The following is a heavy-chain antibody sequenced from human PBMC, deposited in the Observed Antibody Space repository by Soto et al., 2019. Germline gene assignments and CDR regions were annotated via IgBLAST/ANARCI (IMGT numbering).Heavy chain of an antibody. Sequence: SETLSLTCTVSGGSISSYYWSWIRQPPGKGLERIGYIYYSGSTNYKPSLKSRVTISVDTSKNQFSLKLSSVTAADTAVYYCARRTFIVVVAATGKDYYYYYYMDVWGKGATVTVS. CDR3: ARRTFIVVVAATGKDYYYYYYMDV. CDR1: GGSISSYY. CDR2: IYYSGST. D-gene: IGHD2-15*01. V-gene: IGHV4-59*01. J-gene: IGHJ6*03.